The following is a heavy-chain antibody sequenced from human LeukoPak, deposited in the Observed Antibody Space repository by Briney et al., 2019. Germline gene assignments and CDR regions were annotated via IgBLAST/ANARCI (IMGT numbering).Heavy chain of an antibody. CDR2: IRSDGYHT. V-gene: IGHV3-30*02. D-gene: IGHD1-26*01. J-gene: IGHJ4*02. Sequence: PGGSLRLSCGASGFIFDTHDMHWVRQAPGKGLGWVAFIRSDGYHTYYADSVKGRLTITRDNSKNTLYLQMNSLRLEDMAVYYCAKPSGSGVDYWGRGTRVTVSS. CDR1: GFIFDTHD. CDR3: AKPSGSGVDY.